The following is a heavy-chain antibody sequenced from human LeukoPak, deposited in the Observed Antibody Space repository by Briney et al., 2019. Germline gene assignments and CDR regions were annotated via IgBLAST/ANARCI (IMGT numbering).Heavy chain of an antibody. CDR2: ISSSSTII. Sequence: GGSLRLSCAASGFTFSSYSINWVRQAPGKGLEWVSYISSSSTIIYYADSVRGRLTISRDNAKNSLYLQMNSLRDEDTAVYYCATQGENGHYFDYSGQGTLVTVSS. CDR1: GFTFSSYS. V-gene: IGHV3-48*02. D-gene: IGHD4-17*01. CDR3: ATQGENGHYFDY. J-gene: IGHJ4*02.